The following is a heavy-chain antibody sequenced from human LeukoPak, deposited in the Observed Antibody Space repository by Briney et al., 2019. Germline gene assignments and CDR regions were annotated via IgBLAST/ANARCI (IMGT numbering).Heavy chain of an antibody. V-gene: IGHV3-48*02. D-gene: IGHD6-13*01. CDR1: GFTFSSYS. Sequence: GGSLRLSCAASGFTFSSYSMNWVRQAPGKGLEWVSYISSSSTIYYADSVKGRFTISRDNAKNSLYLQMNSLRDEDTAVYYCAREAAAANWGQGTLVTVSS. J-gene: IGHJ4*02. CDR2: ISSSSTI. CDR3: AREAAAAN.